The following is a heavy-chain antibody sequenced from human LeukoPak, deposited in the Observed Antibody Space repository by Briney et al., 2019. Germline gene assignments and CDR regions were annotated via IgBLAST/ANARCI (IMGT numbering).Heavy chain of an antibody. CDR1: GGSFSGYY. CDR3: ARHMGLWDFDY. D-gene: IGHD4/OR15-4a*01. Sequence: PSETLSLTCAVYGGSFSGYYWSWIRQPPGKGLEWIGEINHSGSTNYNPSLESRVTISVDTTKNQFSLKLSYVTAADTAVYYCARHMGLWDFDYWGQGTLVTVSS. V-gene: IGHV4-34*01. J-gene: IGHJ4*02. CDR2: INHSGST.